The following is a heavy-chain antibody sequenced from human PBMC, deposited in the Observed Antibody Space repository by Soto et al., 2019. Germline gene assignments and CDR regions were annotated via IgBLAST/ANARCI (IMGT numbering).Heavy chain of an antibody. J-gene: IGHJ4*02. CDR2: IYYSGST. CDR3: AGYSGYYRFDY. Sequence: SLTCAVSGYSISSSNWWGWIRQPPGKGLEWIGYIYYSGSTYYNPSLKSRVTMSVDTSKNQFSLKLSSVTAVDTAVYYCAGYSGYYRFDYWGQGTLVTVSS. D-gene: IGHD5-12*01. CDR1: GYSISSSNW. V-gene: IGHV4-28*01.